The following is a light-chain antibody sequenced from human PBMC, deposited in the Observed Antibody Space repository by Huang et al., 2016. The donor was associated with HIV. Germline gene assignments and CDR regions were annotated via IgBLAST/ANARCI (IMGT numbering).Light chain of an antibody. J-gene: IGKJ1*01. CDR3: QQYGTSPQT. CDR2: GAS. Sequence: EIVLTQSPGTLFLSPGERATLSCRASQSVSSSYLAWYQQKPGQAPRLVIHGASSRATGIPDRFSGSGSGTDFTLTISRLETEDFAVYYCQQYGTSPQTFGQGTKVEIK. V-gene: IGKV3-20*01. CDR1: QSVSSSY.